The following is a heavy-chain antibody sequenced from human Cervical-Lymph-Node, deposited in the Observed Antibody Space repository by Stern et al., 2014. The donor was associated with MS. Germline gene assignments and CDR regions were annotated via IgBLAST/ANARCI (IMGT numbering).Heavy chain of an antibody. D-gene: IGHD3-10*01. CDR2: IDPSGGRT. V-gene: IGHV1-46*01. CDR1: AYTFTTYY. Sequence: VQLVESGAEVKKPGASVKVSCKASAYTFTTYYMHWVRQAPGQGLERMGVIDPSGGRTTYAQKFQGRVTMTGDTSTSTVYMELGSLRSEDTAVYFCARDLIGSGSYFWFDPWGQGTLVTVSS. J-gene: IGHJ5*02. CDR3: ARDLIGSGSYFWFDP.